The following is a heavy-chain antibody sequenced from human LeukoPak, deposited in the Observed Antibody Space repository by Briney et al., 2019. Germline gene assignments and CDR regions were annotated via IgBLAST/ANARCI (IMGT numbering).Heavy chain of an antibody. CDR3: ARSPKSIAGVYYYYMDV. CDR2: IIPIFGTA. CDR1: GGTFSSYA. D-gene: IGHD6-6*01. V-gene: IGHV1-69*05. J-gene: IGHJ6*03. Sequence: ASVKVSCKASGGTFSSYAISWVRQAPGQGLEWMGGIIPIFGTANYAQKFQGRVTITTDESTSTAYTELSSLRSEDTAVYYCARSPKSIAGVYYYYMDVWGKGTTVTVSS.